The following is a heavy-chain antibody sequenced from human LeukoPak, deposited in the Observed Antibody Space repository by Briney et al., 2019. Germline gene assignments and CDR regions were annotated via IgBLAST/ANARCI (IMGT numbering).Heavy chain of an antibody. V-gene: IGHV1-69*04. Sequence: APVKVSCKASGGTFSSYAISWVRQAPGQGLEWMGRIIPILGIANYAQKFQGRVTITADKSTSTAYMELSSLRSEDTAVYYCARDQMNGFWSGYRNWFDPWGQGTLVTVSS. D-gene: IGHD3-3*01. CDR2: IIPILGIA. CDR3: ARDQMNGFWSGYRNWFDP. J-gene: IGHJ5*02. CDR1: GGTFSSYA.